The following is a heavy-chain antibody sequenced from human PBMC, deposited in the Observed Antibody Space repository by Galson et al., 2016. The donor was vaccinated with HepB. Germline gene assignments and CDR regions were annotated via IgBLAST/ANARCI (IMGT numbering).Heavy chain of an antibody. J-gene: IGHJ4*02. D-gene: IGHD5-24*01. Sequence: CAISGDSVSSNSAAWIWVRQSPSRGLEWLGRTYYRSKWFRGYAVSVKGRITINPDTSKNQFSLQLDSVTPEDTAVYYCAGASNGYISYWGQGTLVTISS. CDR1: GDSVSSNSAA. V-gene: IGHV6-1*01. CDR2: TYYRSKWFR. CDR3: AGASNGYISY.